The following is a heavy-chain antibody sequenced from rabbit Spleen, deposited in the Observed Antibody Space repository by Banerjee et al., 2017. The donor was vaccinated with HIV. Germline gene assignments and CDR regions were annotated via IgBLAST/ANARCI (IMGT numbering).Heavy chain of an antibody. V-gene: IGHV1S45*01. D-gene: IGHD1-1*01. CDR3: ARDTSSSFSSYGMDL. CDR1: GVSFSGSSY. Sequence: QEQLEESGGDLVKPGASLTLTCIASGVSFSGSSYMCWVRQAPGKGLEWIACINAVTGKAVYASWAKGRFTISKNSSTTVTLQMTRLTAADTATYFCARDTSSSFSSYGMDLWGPGTLVTVS. J-gene: IGHJ6*01. CDR2: INAVTGKA.